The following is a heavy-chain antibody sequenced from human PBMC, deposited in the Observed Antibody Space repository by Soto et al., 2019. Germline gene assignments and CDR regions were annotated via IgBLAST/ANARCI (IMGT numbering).Heavy chain of an antibody. CDR2: ISSSSSTI. D-gene: IGHD2-15*01. CDR1: GFTFSTYS. CDR3: ARGLGYCSGGSCYSDY. V-gene: IGHV3-48*02. J-gene: IGHJ4*02. Sequence: EVQLVESEGGLVQPGGSLRLSCAASGFTFSTYSMNWVRQAPGKGLVWVSYISSSSSTIYYADSVKGRFTISRDNAKNSLYLQMNSLRDEDTAVYYCARGLGYCSGGSCYSDYWGQGTLVTVSS.